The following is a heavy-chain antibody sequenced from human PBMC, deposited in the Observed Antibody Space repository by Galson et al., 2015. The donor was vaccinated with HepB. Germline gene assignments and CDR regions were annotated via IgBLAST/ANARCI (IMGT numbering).Heavy chain of an antibody. CDR3: ARAGTGGYCSSTSCYLF. D-gene: IGHD2-2*01. CDR2: IYSGGST. V-gene: IGHV3-53*04. Sequence: SLRLSCAASGFTVSSNYMSWVRQAPGKGLEWVSVIYSGGSTYYADSVKGRFTISRHNSKNTLYLQMNSLRAEDTAVYYCARAGTGGYCSSTSCYLFWGQGTLVTVSS. J-gene: IGHJ4*02. CDR1: GFTVSSNY.